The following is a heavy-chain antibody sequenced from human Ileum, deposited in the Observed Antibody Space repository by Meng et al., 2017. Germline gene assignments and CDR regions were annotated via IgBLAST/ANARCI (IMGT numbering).Heavy chain of an antibody. CDR3: ARDYGDSADY. V-gene: IGHV3-21*01. Sequence: EVQLVDPGGGLVQPGGSLRLSCAASGFTFSSYTMNWVRQAPGKGLEWVSAITSSGSYIYYADSLEGRFTISRDNTRNSLYLQMNSLRAEDTAVYYCARDYGDSADYWGQGTLVTVSS. D-gene: IGHD4-17*01. CDR2: ITSSGSYI. CDR1: GFTFSSYT. J-gene: IGHJ4*02.